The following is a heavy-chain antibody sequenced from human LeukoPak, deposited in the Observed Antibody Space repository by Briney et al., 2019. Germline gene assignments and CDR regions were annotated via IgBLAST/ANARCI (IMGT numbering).Heavy chain of an antibody. CDR2: IYTSEST. CDR1: GGSISSYS. V-gene: IGHV4-4*09. J-gene: IGHJ4*02. CDR3: ARQAYWGADCYSLDY. Sequence: SETLSLTCTVSGGSISSYSWSWVRQPPGKGLEWIGSIYTSESTNSNPSLKSRVTISVDTSKSQFSLKLSSVTAADTAVYYCARQAYWGADCYSLDYWGQGTLVTVSS. D-gene: IGHD2-21*02.